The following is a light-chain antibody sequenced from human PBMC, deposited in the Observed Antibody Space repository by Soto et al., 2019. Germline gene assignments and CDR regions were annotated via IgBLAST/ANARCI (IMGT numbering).Light chain of an antibody. CDR1: RSNIGSNS. Sequence: QSVLTQPPSASGTPGQRVTMSCSGSRSNIGSNSVSWYQQLPGTAPKLLIYYANELPLGVSDRFSGSKSGTSASLAISRLQSEDEAHYYCAGWDDGLDAGVFGGGTKLTVL. V-gene: IGLV1-44*01. CDR3: AGWDDGLDAGV. J-gene: IGLJ3*02. CDR2: YAN.